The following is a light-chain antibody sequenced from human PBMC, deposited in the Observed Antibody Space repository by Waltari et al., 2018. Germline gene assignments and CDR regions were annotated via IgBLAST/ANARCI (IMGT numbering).Light chain of an antibody. CDR2: DDI. CDR1: KIRTNT. J-gene: IGLJ2*01. CDR3: QVWDIDSDPSVV. Sequence: SYVLTQPPSVSVAPGRTARITCGGNKIRTNTAHWYQQKPGQAPVMVVYDDIDRPSGIPERFSGSNSGNTATLIINRVEAGDEADYYCQVWDIDSDPSVVFGGGTKLTVL. V-gene: IGLV3-21*03.